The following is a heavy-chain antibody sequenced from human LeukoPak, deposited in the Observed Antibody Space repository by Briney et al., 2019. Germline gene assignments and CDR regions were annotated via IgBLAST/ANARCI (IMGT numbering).Heavy chain of an antibody. CDR1: AGTFSSYS. CDR2: IIPIFGTP. V-gene: IGHV1-69*06. CDR3: ASPNPQHYDILTASFDY. Sequence: VASVKVSCKASAGTFSSYSISWVRQAPGQGLEWMGGIIPIFGTPKYAQKFQGRVTITADKSTSTAYMELSSLRSEDTAVYYCASPNPQHYDILTASFDYWGQGTLVTVSS. J-gene: IGHJ4*02. D-gene: IGHD3-9*01.